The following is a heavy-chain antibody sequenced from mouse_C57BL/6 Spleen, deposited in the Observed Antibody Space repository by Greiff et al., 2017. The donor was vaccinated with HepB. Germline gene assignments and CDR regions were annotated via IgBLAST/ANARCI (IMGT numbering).Heavy chain of an antibody. Sequence: EVHLVESGPGLVKPSQSLSLTCSVTGYSITSGYYWNWIRQFPGNKLEWMGYISYDGSNNYNPSLKNRISITRDTSKNQFFLKLNSVTTEDTATYYCAIYSNLFAYWGQGTLVTVSA. CDR1: GYSITSGYY. CDR3: AIYSNLFAY. V-gene: IGHV3-6*01. D-gene: IGHD2-5*01. CDR2: ISYDGSN. J-gene: IGHJ3*01.